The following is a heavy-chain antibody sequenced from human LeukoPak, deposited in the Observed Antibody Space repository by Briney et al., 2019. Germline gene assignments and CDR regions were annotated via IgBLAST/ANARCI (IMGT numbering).Heavy chain of an antibody. CDR2: INPNSGGT. V-gene: IGHV1-2*02. D-gene: IGHD3-10*01. CDR3: ARDLTGSYPNWFDP. CDR1: GYTFTGYY. Sequence: ASVKVSCKASGYTFTGYYMHWVRQAPGQGLEWMGWINPNSGGTNYAQKFQGRVTMTRDTSISTAYMELSRLRSDDTAVYYCARDLTGSYPNWFDPWGQGTLVTVSS. J-gene: IGHJ5*02.